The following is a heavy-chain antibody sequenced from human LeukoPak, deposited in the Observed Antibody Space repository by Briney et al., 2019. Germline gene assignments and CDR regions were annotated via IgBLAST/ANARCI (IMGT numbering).Heavy chain of an antibody. Sequence: PSETLSLTCAVYGGSFSGYYWSWLRQPPGKGLEWVGEINHSGSTNYNPSLKSRVTISVDTSKNQFSLKLSSVTAADTAVYYCASTLYLAYYGGDCPIYGYWGQGTLVTVSS. CDR2: INHSGST. CDR1: GGSFSGYY. J-gene: IGHJ4*02. D-gene: IGHD2-21*02. V-gene: IGHV4-34*01. CDR3: ASTLYLAYYGGDCPIYGY.